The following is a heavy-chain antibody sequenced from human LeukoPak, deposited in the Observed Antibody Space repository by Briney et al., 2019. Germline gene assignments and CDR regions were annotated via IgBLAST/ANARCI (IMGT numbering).Heavy chain of an antibody. D-gene: IGHD3-22*01. CDR2: ISGSGGST. CDR1: GFTFNSYA. V-gene: IGHV3-23*01. J-gene: IGHJ4*02. CDR3: ANAAPRGGITMIVVVQTDY. Sequence: GGYLRLSCAASGFTFNSYAMSWVRQAPGKGLEWVSAISGSGGSTYYADSVKGRFTISRDTSKNTLYLQMNSLKAEDTSVYYCANAAPRGGITMIVVVQTDYWGQGTLVTVSS.